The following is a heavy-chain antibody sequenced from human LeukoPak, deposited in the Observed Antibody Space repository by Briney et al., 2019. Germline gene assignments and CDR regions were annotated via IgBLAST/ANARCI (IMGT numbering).Heavy chain of an antibody. CDR2: INPNSGGT. J-gene: IGHJ3*02. CDR1: GYTFTDHS. V-gene: IGHV1-2*02. D-gene: IGHD2-8*01. CDR3: AKWRAADTFDI. Sequence: VASVKVSCKTSGYTFTDHSIHWVRQAPGQGLEWMGWINPNSGGTNYAQKFQGRVTMTRDTSISTAYMELSRLRSDDTAMYYCAKWRAADTFDIWGQGTMVTVSS.